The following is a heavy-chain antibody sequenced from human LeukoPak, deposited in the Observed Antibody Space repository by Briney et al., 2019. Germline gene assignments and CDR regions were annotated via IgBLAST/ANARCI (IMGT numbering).Heavy chain of an antibody. V-gene: IGHV3-20*04. CDR1: WSSSAECG. CDR3: VSDLSRSWYSLGF. D-gene: IGHD6-13*01. CDR2: INWDGGAS. Sequence: GGSLRLSCVACWSSSAECGVRWVRQRPGKGLEWVSGINWDGGASAYSDSVKGRFTISRDHDQNSLFLHMRDLRDNDTALYFCVSDLSRSWYSLGFWGQGALLTVSS. J-gene: IGHJ4*01.